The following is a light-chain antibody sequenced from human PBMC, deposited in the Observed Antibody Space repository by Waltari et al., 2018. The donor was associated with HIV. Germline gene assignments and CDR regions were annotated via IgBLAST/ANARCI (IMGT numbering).Light chain of an antibody. CDR2: LAGSWNY. Sequence: QPVLTQSSSASASLGSSVELTCTLSVGPSVYVIAWHQQQPRKAPRYLMELAGSWNYNMGSGVPDRFSGSSSGADRVLIISKLQSDDEATYYSETWDSNTRVFAGGTELTVL. CDR3: ETWDSNTRV. J-gene: IGLJ3*02. V-gene: IGLV4-60*03. CDR1: VGPSVYV.